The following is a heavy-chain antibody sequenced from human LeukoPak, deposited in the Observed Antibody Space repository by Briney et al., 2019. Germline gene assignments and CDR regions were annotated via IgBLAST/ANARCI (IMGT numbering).Heavy chain of an antibody. CDR2: ISGSGGST. CDR1: GFTFSSYA. J-gene: IGHJ4*02. D-gene: IGHD2-2*01. V-gene: IGHV3-23*01. CDR3: AKGPGIVVVPAAGHFDY. Sequence: GGSLRLSCAASGFTFSSYAMSWVRQAPGEGLEWVSAISGSGGSTYYADSVKGRFTISRDNSKNTLYLQMNSLRAEDTAVYYCAKGPGIVVVPAAGHFDYWGQGTLVTVSS.